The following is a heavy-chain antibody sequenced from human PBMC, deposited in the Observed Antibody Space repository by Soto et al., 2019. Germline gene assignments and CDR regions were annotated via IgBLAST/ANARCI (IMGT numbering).Heavy chain of an antibody. J-gene: IGHJ4*02. CDR1: GCTLTESS. V-gene: IGHV1-24*01. Sequence: VASVKVSCKVSGCTLTESSMHWVRQAPGKGLEWMGGFDPEDGETIYAQKFQGRVTMTEDTSTDTAYMELSSLRSEDTAVYYCATRQDVLRYFDWLLDWGQGTLVTVSS. CDR3: ATRQDVLRYFDWLLD. D-gene: IGHD3-9*01. CDR2: FDPEDGET.